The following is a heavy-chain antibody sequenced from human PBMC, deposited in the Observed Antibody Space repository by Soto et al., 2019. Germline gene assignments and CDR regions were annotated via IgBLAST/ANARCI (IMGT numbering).Heavy chain of an antibody. V-gene: IGHV1-8*01. Sequence: ASVKVSCKASGYTFTTYDINWVRQATGQGLEWMGWMNPNSGNTGYAQKFQGRVTMTRNTSISTAYMELSSLRSEDTAVYYCAGGGKNIMEVTVPSFYYYYTTGLDVRAQGTTVPVS. CDR1: GYTFTTYD. CDR2: MNPNSGNT. J-gene: IGHJ6*02. D-gene: IGHD2-21*02. CDR3: AGGGKNIMEVTVPSFYYYYTTGLDV.